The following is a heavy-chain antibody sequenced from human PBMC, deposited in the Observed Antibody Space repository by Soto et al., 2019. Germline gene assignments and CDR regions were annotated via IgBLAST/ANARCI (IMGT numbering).Heavy chain of an antibody. CDR3: AKDIFGDYENWYFDL. CDR1: GFTFSSYS. V-gene: IGHV3-9*01. Sequence: GGSLRLSCAASGFTFSSYSMNWVRQAPGKGLEWVSGISCNSGIIGYADSVKGRFTISRDNANNSLYLQMNSLRAEDTALYYCAKDIFGDYENWYFDLWGRGTLVTVSS. J-gene: IGHJ2*01. D-gene: IGHD4-17*01. CDR2: ISCNSGII.